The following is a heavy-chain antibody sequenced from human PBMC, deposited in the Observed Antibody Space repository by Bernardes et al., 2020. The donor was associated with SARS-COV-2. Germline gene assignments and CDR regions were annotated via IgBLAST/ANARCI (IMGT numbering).Heavy chain of an antibody. CDR2: IKSKTDGGTT. J-gene: IGHJ3*02. CDR3: TAEEITMIVVALGGDAFDI. V-gene: IGHV3-15*01. CDR1: GFTFSNAW. D-gene: IGHD3-22*01. Sequence: GSLRLSCAASGFTFSNAWMSWVRQAPGKGLEWVGRIKSKTDGGTTDYAAPVKGRFTISRDDSKNTLYLQMNSLKTEDTAVYYCTAEEITMIVVALGGDAFDIWGQGTMVTVSS.